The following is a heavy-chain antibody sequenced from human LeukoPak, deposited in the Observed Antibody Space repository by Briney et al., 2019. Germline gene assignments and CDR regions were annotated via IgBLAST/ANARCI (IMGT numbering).Heavy chain of an antibody. CDR2: TDISGST. CDR3: ARGKLELTILDY. CDR1: GGSISSSSYY. Sequence: PSETLSLTCTVSGGSISSSSYYWGWIRQPPGKGLEWIGRTDISGSTYYNPSLKSRVTISVDTSKNQFSLKLNSVTAADTAVYYCARGKLELTILDYWGQGTLVTVSS. V-gene: IGHV4-39*07. J-gene: IGHJ4*02. D-gene: IGHD1-7*01.